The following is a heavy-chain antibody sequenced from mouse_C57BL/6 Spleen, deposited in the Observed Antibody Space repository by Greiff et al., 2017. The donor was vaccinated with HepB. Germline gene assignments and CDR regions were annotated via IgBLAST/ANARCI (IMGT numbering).Heavy chain of an antibody. V-gene: IGHV1-82*01. CDR3: ARSGYYGSFYAMDY. Sequence: VQLQQSGPELVKPGASVKISCKASGYAFSSSWMNWVKQRPGKGLEWIGRIYPGDGDTNYNGKFKGKATLTADKSSSTADMQRSSLTSEDSAVYFCARSGYYGSFYAMDYWGQGTSVTVSS. CDR1: GYAFSSSW. CDR2: IYPGDGDT. D-gene: IGHD1-1*01. J-gene: IGHJ4*01.